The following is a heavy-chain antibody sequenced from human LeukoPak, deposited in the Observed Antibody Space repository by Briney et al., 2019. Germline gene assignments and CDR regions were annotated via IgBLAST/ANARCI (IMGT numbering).Heavy chain of an antibody. Sequence: GGSLRLSCATSGFTFSSYDMHWVRQATGKGLDWVSAIDIAGDTYYPGSVKGRFTISRENAKNSLYLQMNSLRAGDTAVYYCARVAAAGKGFDYWGQGTLVTVSS. CDR1: GFTFSSYD. V-gene: IGHV3-13*01. D-gene: IGHD6-13*01. CDR3: ARVAAAGKGFDY. J-gene: IGHJ4*02. CDR2: IDIAGDT.